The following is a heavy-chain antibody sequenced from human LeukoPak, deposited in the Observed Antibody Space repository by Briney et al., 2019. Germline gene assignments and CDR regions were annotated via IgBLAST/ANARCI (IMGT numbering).Heavy chain of an antibody. V-gene: IGHV1-18*01. Sequence: GASVKVSCKASGYTFTSYATSWVRQAPGQGLEWMGWISAYNGKTNYAQKLQGRVTMTTDTSTSTAYMELRSLRSEDTAVYYCARDGLSVSYPHYWGQGTLVTVSS. D-gene: IGHD1-26*01. CDR1: GYTFTSYA. CDR2: ISAYNGKT. J-gene: IGHJ4*02. CDR3: ARDGLSVSYPHY.